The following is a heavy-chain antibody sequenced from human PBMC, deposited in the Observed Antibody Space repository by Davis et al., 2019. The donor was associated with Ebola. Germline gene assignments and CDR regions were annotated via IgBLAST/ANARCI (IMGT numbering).Heavy chain of an antibody. CDR3: ARGVLSDVLLWFGGFGY. V-gene: IGHV3-21*04. CDR2: ISSSSSYI. CDR1: GFTFSSYS. Sequence: PGGSLRLSCAASGFTFSSYSMNWVRQAPGKGLEWVSSISSSSSYIYYADSVKGRFTISRDNAKNSLYLQMNSLRAEDTAVYYCARGVLSDVLLWFGGFGYWGQGTLVTVSS. J-gene: IGHJ4*02. D-gene: IGHD3-10*01.